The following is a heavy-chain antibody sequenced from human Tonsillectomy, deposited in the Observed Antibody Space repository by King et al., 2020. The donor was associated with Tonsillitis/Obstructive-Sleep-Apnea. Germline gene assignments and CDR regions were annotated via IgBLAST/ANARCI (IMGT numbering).Heavy chain of an antibody. CDR2: IRSGRTYK. V-gene: IGHV3-11*05. D-gene: IGHD4-11*01. CDR1: GFTFSDYY. Sequence: VQLVESGGGLVKPGGSLRLSCAASGFTFSDYYMSWIRQAPGKGLEWVSYIRSGRTYKNYADSVKGRFTISRDNAKNSLYLQMNSLRAEDTAVYYCARAVSNRIDYWGQGTLVTVSS. CDR3: ARAVSNRIDY. J-gene: IGHJ4*02.